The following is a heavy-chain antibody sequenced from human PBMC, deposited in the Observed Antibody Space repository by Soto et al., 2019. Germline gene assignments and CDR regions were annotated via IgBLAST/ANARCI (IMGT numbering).Heavy chain of an antibody. CDR1: GFAFSSYA. V-gene: IGHV3-30-3*01. J-gene: IGHJ4*02. D-gene: IGHD4-17*01. Sequence: LRLSCAASGFAFSSYAMHWVRQAPGKGLEWVAVISYDGSNKYYADSVKGRFTISRDNSKNTLYLQMNSLRAEDTAVYYCARATTTVTDGYYFDYWGQGTLVTVSS. CDR3: ARATTTVTDGYYFDY. CDR2: ISYDGSNK.